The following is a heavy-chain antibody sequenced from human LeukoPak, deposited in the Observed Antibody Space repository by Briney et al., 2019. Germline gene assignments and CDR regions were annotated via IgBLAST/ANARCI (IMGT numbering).Heavy chain of an antibody. V-gene: IGHV3-53*01. CDR2: IYSRGGT. Sequence: PGGSLRLSCAVSGFSVSNNYMNWVRQAPGKGLEWVSLIYSRGGTYYADSVKGRFTISRDNSKSTLYLQMNTLRAEDTAVYYCAKLGWGEWSNDAFDFWGRGAMVTVSS. CDR3: AKLGWGEWSNDAFDF. J-gene: IGHJ3*01. CDR1: GFSVSNNY. D-gene: IGHD3-16*01.